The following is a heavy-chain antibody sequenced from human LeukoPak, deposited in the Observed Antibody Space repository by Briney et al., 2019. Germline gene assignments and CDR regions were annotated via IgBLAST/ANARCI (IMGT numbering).Heavy chain of an antibody. D-gene: IGHD3-10*01. CDR1: EYTFTDYW. CDR3: VKGFSGTYYGMDV. Sequence: GESLKISCKGSEYTFTDYWIAWVRQMPGKGLDWMAIIYPADSDTRYSPSFEGQVTISTDKSISTAYLQWSSLKASDSAIYYCVKGFSGTYYGMDVWGQGTTVTVSS. V-gene: IGHV5-51*01. CDR2: IYPADSDT. J-gene: IGHJ6*02.